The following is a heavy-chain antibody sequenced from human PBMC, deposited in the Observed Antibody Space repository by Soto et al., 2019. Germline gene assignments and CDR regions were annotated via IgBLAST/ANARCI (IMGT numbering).Heavy chain of an antibody. CDR3: ARVPDR. V-gene: IGHV4-59*12. D-gene: IGHD2-2*01. Sequence: SETLSLTCTVSGVSISSYYWTWIRQPPGKGLEWIGSIYYSGSTYYNPSLKSRVTISVDRSKNQFSLKLSSVTAADTAVYYCARVPDRWGQGTLVTVSS. CDR1: GVSISSYY. CDR2: IYYSGST. J-gene: IGHJ5*02.